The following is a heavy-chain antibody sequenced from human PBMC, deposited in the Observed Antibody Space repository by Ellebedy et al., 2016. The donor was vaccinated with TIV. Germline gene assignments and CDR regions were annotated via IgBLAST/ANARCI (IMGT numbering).Heavy chain of an antibody. D-gene: IGHD2-15*01. CDR2: ISNDGNII. CDR3: ARDGPGGLIAAADY. CDR1: GFTFSSYA. J-gene: IGHJ4*02. Sequence: GESLKISXAASGFTFSSYAMDWVRQAPGKGLEWVALISNDGNIIHYHDSVKGRFTISRDNAKDSLYLQMNSLRAEDTAVYYCARDGPGGLIAAADYWGQGTLVSVSS. V-gene: IGHV3-30*03.